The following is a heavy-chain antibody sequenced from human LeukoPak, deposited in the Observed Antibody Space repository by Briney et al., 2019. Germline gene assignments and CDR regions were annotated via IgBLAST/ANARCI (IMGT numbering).Heavy chain of an antibody. CDR2: IKQDGSEK. Sequence: GRSLRLSCAASGFTFRSYWMNCVRQPPGKGLEWVANIKQDGSEKNYVDSVKGRFTISRDNAKNSLYLQMNSLRAEDTAVYYCVRGRLTTDYWGQGTLVTVSS. CDR3: VRGRLTTDY. J-gene: IGHJ4*02. V-gene: IGHV3-7*05. CDR1: GFTFRSYW. D-gene: IGHD1-1*01.